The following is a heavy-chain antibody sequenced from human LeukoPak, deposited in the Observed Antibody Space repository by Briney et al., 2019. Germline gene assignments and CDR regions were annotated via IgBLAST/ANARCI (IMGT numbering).Heavy chain of an antibody. CDR3: AKGVGSGWYGGGLVDY. CDR2: ISYDGSNK. D-gene: IGHD6-19*01. V-gene: IGHV3-30*18. CDR1: GFTFSSYG. Sequence: GRSLRLSCAASGFTFSSYGMHWVRQAPGKGLEWVAVISYDGSNKYYADSVKGRFTISRDNSKNTLYLQMNSLRAEDTAVYYCAKGVGSGWYGGGLVDYWGQGTLVTVSS. J-gene: IGHJ4*02.